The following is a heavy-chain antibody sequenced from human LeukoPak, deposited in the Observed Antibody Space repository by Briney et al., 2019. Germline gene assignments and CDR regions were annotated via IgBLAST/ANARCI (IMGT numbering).Heavy chain of an antibody. V-gene: IGHV3-64D*09. J-gene: IGHJ4*02. CDR2: ISNNGGSS. Sequence: GGSLRLSCSASGFTFSAYAMYWVRQAPGKGLEYVSGISNNGGSSFYADSVKGRFTIPRDNSKNTLYLQMSSLRAEDTAVYYCVKITSVTGGDCWGQGTRLTVSS. D-gene: IGHD1-14*01. CDR1: GFTFSAYA. CDR3: VKITSVTGGDC.